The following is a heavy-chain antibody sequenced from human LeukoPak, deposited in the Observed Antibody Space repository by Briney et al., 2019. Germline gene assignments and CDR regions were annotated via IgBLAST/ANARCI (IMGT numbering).Heavy chain of an antibody. D-gene: IGHD1-1*01. CDR3: ARAGANFQNWFDP. V-gene: IGHV1-18*01. J-gene: IGHJ5*02. CDR1: GYTFTSYG. Sequence: ASVKVSCKASGYTFTSYGISWVRQAPGQGLEWMGWISANSGNTNHAQTFQGRITLTRDTSTTTAYMELRSLRSDDTAVYYCARAGANFQNWFDPWGQGTLVTVSS. CDR2: ISANSGNT.